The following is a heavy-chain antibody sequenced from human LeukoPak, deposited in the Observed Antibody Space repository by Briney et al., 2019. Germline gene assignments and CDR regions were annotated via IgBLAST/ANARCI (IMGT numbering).Heavy chain of an antibody. Sequence: GGSLRLSCAASGFTFSSYAMHWVRQAPGKGLEWVAVISYDGSNKYYADSVKGRFTISGDNSKNTLYLQMNSLRAEDTAVYYCARDMSEGITIFGVVIIGAFDYWGQGTLVTVSS. CDR2: ISYDGSNK. CDR3: ARDMSEGITIFGVVIIGAFDY. D-gene: IGHD3-3*01. J-gene: IGHJ4*02. V-gene: IGHV3-30-3*01. CDR1: GFTFSSYA.